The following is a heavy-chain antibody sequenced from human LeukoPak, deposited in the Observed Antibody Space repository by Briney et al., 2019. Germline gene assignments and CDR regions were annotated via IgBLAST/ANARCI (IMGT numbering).Heavy chain of an antibody. CDR3: ARDSYGNSGYYYVSDY. CDR1: GFTFSSYS. J-gene: IGHJ4*02. V-gene: IGHV3-48*02. CDR2: ISSSTTI. D-gene: IGHD3-22*01. Sequence: GGSLRLSCAASGFTFSSYSLSWVRQAPRKGLEWVSYISSSTTIYYADSVKGRFTISRDNAKNLLYLQMNSLRDEDTAVYYCARDSYGNSGYYYVSDYWGQGTLVTVSS.